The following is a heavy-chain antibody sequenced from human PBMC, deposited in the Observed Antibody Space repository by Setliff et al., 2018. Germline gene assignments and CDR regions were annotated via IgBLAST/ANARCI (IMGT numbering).Heavy chain of an antibody. CDR2: NSV. D-gene: IGHD6-6*01. J-gene: IGHJ4*02. CDR1: GYSFTNYG. V-gene: IGHV1-18*01. CDR3: AKDPKYRGVWPHPAYFDY. Sequence: ASVKVSCKTSGYSFTNYGINWVRQAPGQGLEWMGWNSVYAREFQGRVTMTIDTPTNTVYLQVNSLRGEDTAVYHCAKDPKYRGVWPHPAYFDYWGQGALVTVSS.